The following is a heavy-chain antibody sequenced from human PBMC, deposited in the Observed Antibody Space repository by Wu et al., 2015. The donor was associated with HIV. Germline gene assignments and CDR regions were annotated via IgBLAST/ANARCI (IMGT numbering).Heavy chain of an antibody. CDR1: GYTFTGYY. V-gene: IGHV1-2*02. J-gene: IGHJ6*03. CDR3: ARDWQFQVTFGDFYMDI. CDR2: INPDTGDT. Sequence: QVQLVQSASEMKKSGASMKVSCKTSGYTFTGYYIHWVRQAPGQGLEWMGWINPDTGDTKFAQIFKGRISMTRDTSTTTVNLILASLKSNDTATYYCARDWQFQVTFGDFYMDIWGNGTTGHRL. D-gene: IGHD3-3*01.